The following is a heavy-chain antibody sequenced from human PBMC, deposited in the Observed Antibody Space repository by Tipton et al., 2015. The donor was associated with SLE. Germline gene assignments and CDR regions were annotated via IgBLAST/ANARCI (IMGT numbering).Heavy chain of an antibody. Sequence: LRLSCTVSGGSISSSSYYWGWIRQPPGKGLEWIGSIYYSGSTYYTPSLKSRVSISLDTSKNQFSLRLNSVTAADTAVFYCARHGWQQLDRDGFDFWGQGTLVTVSS. CDR3: ARHGWQQLDRDGFDF. D-gene: IGHD6-13*01. J-gene: IGHJ4*02. V-gene: IGHV4-39*01. CDR2: IYYSGST. CDR1: GGSISSSSYY.